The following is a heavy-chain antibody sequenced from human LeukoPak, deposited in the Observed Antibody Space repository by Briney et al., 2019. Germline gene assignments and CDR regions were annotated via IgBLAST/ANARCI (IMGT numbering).Heavy chain of an antibody. CDR2: IYYSGST. Sequence: TSETLSLTCTVSGGSISSYYWSWIRQPPGKGLEWIGYIYYSGSTNYNPSLKSRVTISVDTSKNQFSLKLSSVTAADTAVYYCARQEQQLIYNWFDPWGQGTLVTVSS. J-gene: IGHJ5*02. D-gene: IGHD6-13*01. CDR1: GGSISSYY. CDR3: ARQEQQLIYNWFDP. V-gene: IGHV4-59*01.